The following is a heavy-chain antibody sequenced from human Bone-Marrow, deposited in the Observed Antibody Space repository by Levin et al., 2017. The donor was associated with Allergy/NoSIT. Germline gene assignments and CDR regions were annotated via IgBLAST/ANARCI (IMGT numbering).Heavy chain of an antibody. Sequence: ASVKVSCKASGYTFISFAMNWVRQAPGQGLEWMGWINTNTGNPTYAQGFTGRFVFSLDTSVNTAYLQINSLQTEDTAVYYCARVRSSRYSFYYMDVWGNGTTVSVSS. V-gene: IGHV7-4-1*02. CDR2: INTNTGNP. CDR1: GYTFISFA. CDR3: ARVRSSRYSFYYMDV. J-gene: IGHJ6*03. D-gene: IGHD6-6*01.